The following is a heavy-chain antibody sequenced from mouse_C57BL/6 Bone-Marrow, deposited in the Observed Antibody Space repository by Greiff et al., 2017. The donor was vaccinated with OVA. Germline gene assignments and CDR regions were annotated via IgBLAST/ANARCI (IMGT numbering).Heavy chain of an antibody. D-gene: IGHD2-4*01. V-gene: IGHV6-3*01. Sequence: EVKVEESGGGLVQPGGSMKLSCVASGFTFSNYWMNWVRQSPEKGLEWVAQIRLKSDNYATHYAESVKGRFTISRDDSKSSVYLQMNNLRAEDTGIYYCTGYDYDASWFAYWGQGTLVTVSA. CDR2: IRLKSDNYAT. CDR3: TGYDYDASWFAY. CDR1: GFTFSNYW. J-gene: IGHJ3*01.